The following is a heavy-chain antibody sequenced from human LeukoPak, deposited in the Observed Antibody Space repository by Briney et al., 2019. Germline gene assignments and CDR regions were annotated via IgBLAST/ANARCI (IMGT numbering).Heavy chain of an antibody. Sequence: ASVKVSCKASGYTFTGYYMHWVRQAPGQGLEWMGRINPNSGGTNYAQKFQGRVTMTRDTSTSTVYMELSSLRSEDTAVYYCARDQRVGYSYGYMRYWGQGTLVTVSS. CDR3: ARDQRVGYSYGYMRY. D-gene: IGHD5-18*01. J-gene: IGHJ4*02. V-gene: IGHV1-2*06. CDR1: GYTFTGYY. CDR2: INPNSGGT.